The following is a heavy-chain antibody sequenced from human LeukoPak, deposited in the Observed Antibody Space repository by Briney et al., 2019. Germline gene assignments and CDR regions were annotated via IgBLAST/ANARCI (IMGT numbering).Heavy chain of an antibody. Sequence: SGPTLLKPTQPLTLTCTFSGFALSTSGVGVGWIRQPPGKALEWLALIYWDDDKRYSPSLKSRLTITKDTSKNQVVLTMTNMDPVDTATYYCAHDGGSDTAMGFDYWGQGTLVTVSS. D-gene: IGHD5-18*01. CDR1: GFALSTSGVG. J-gene: IGHJ4*02. V-gene: IGHV2-5*02. CDR2: IYWDDDK. CDR3: AHDGGSDTAMGFDY.